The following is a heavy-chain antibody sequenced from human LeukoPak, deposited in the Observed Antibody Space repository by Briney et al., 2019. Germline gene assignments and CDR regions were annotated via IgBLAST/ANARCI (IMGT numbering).Heavy chain of an antibody. V-gene: IGHV3-9*01. CDR3: AKDEGGYNFGY. J-gene: IGHJ4*02. CDR2: IGWNSGSI. CDR1: GFTFDDYA. D-gene: IGHD5-24*01. Sequence: GGSLRLSCAASGFTFDDYAMHWVRQTPGKGLEWVSGIGWNSGSINYADSVKGRFTISRDNAKNSLYLQMNSLRDEDTAFYYCAKDEGGYNFGYWGQGTLVTVSS.